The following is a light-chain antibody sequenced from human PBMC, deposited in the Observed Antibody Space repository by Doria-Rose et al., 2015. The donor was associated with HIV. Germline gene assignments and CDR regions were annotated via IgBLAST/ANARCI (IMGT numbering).Light chain of an antibody. CDR2: GAS. Sequence: LSFSPGASATLSCRASRSVSSNYLAWYQQKPGQAPRLLIYGASSRATGIPDRFSGSGSGTDFRLTISRLEPEDFALYYCQQYGSSPQWTFGQG. CDR1: RSVSSNY. J-gene: IGKJ1*01. CDR3: QQYGSSPQWT. V-gene: IGKV3-20*01.